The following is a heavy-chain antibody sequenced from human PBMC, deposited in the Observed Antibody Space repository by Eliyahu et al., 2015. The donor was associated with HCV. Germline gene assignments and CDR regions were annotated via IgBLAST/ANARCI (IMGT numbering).Heavy chain of an antibody. Sequence: QVQLQESGPGLVTPSGTLSLPCAVSXGSXRSSNWWSXVRQPPGKGLEWXGEIXHSGRTXYNPSLKSRVIISVDKSKNQFSLRLSSVTAADTAMYYCARDFAVAGIDAFNIWGQGTMVTVSS. D-gene: IGHD6-19*01. V-gene: IGHV4-4*02. CDR2: IXHSGRT. CDR1: XGSXRSSNW. J-gene: IGHJ3*02. CDR3: ARDFAVAGIDAFNI.